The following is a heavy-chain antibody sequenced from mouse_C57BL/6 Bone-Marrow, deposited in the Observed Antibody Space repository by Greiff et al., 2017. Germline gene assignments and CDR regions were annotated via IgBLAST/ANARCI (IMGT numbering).Heavy chain of an antibody. CDR1: GYTFTSYW. CDR3: AIDRVVAFDY. V-gene: IGHV1-59*01. D-gene: IGHD1-1*01. Sequence: QVQLQQPGAELVRPGTSVKLSCKASGYTFTSYWMHWVKQRPGQGLEWIGVIGPSDSYTNYNQKFKGKATLTVDTASSTAYMQLSSLTSEDSAFYDCAIDRVVAFDYWGQGTTLTVSS. J-gene: IGHJ2*01. CDR2: IGPSDSYT.